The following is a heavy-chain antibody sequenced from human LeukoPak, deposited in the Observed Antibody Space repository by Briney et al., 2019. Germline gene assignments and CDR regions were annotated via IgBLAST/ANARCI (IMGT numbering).Heavy chain of an antibody. CDR2: VYPGNSDT. Sequence: GESLKISCKGSGYSFTGYWIGWVRPMPGKGLEWMGIVYPGNSDTRFSPSFQGQVTISADKSISTAYLQWSSLKASDTAMYYCARLRGSSLSYWYFDLWGRGTLVTVSS. D-gene: IGHD6-13*01. V-gene: IGHV5-51*01. J-gene: IGHJ2*01. CDR1: GYSFTGYW. CDR3: ARLRGSSLSYWYFDL.